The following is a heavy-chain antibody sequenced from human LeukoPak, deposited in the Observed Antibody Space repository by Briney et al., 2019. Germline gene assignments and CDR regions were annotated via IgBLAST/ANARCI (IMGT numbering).Heavy chain of an antibody. V-gene: IGHV3-21*01. Sequence: PGGSLRLSCAASGFTFSSYSMNWVRQAPGKGLEWVSSISSSSVYTYYADSVKGRFTISRDNAKNSLYLQMNRLRADDTSVYYCAKDYDSSGYYCDCDYWGQGTLVTVSS. CDR1: GFTFSSYS. D-gene: IGHD3-22*01. CDR3: AKDYDSSGYYCDCDY. CDR2: ISSSSVYT. J-gene: IGHJ4*02.